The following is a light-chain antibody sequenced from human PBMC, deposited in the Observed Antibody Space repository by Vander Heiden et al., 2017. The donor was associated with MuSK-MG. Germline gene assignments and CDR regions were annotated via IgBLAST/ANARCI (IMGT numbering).Light chain of an antibody. CDR2: DVN. CDR3: CSHAGSYTWV. J-gene: IGLJ3*02. CDR1: SSDVGGYNY. Sequence: QSALTQPRPVSGSPGQSVTIPCTGTSSDVGGYNYVSWYQQHPGKAPKLMIYDVNKRPSGVPDRFSGSKSGNTASLTISGLQAEDEADYYCCSHAGSYTWVFGGGTKLTVL. V-gene: IGLV2-11*01.